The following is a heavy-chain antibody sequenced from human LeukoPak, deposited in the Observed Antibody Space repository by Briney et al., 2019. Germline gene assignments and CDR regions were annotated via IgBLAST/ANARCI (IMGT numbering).Heavy chain of an antibody. CDR1: GGSISSGSYY. D-gene: IGHD3-22*01. V-gene: IGHV4-61*02. CDR2: IYTSGST. J-gene: IGHJ5*02. CDR3: ARDSSGYYYGFWFDP. Sequence: SQTLSLTCTVSGGSISSGSYYWSWIRQPAGKGLEGIGRIYTSGSTNYNPSLKSRVTISVDTSKNQFSLKLSSVTAADTAVYYCARDSSGYYYGFWFDPWGQGTLVTVSS.